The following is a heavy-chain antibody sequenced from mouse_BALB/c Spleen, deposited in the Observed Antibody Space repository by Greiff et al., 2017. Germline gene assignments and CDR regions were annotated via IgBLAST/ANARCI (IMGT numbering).Heavy chain of an antibody. Sequence: VQLQQSGPELVKPGASVKISCKASGYTFTDYNMLWVKQSHGKGLEWIGYIYPYYGGTGYNQKFMSKATLTVDNSSSTAYMELRSLTSEDSAVYYCARLGFDYWGQGTTLTVSS. CDR1: GYTFTDYN. J-gene: IGHJ2*01. CDR3: ARLGFDY. CDR2: IYPYYGGT. V-gene: IGHV1S29*02. D-gene: IGHD4-1*01.